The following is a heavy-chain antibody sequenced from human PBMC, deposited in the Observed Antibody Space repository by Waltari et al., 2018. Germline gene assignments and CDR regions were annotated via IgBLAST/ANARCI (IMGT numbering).Heavy chain of an antibody. D-gene: IGHD2-15*01. CDR2: IRSKAYGGTT. J-gene: IGHJ6*03. V-gene: IGHV3-49*04. CDR1: GFTFGDYA. CDR3: TRALGYCSGGSCYHYYYYMDV. Sequence: EVQLVESGGGLVQPGRSLRLSCTASGFTFGDYAMSWVRQAPGKGLEWVGFIRSKAYGGTTEYAASVKGRFTISRDDSKSIAYLQMNSLKTEDTAVYYCTRALGYCSGGSCYHYYYYMDVWGKGTTVTVSS.